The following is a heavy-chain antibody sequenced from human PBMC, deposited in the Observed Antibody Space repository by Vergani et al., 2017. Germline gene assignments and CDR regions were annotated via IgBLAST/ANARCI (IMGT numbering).Heavy chain of an antibody. CDR3: ARVNTESNGHLDYYYYMDV. D-gene: IGHD2-8*01. CDR2: INHTGRP. Sequence: QVQLQQWGGGLLKPSETLSLTCVVNGGSFTSYHWTWIRQSPGEGLEWVGDINHTGRPDYNPSLKSRLTMSVDKSRNQFSLTLNSMTATDTAIYFCARVNTESNGHLDYYYYMDVWGQGTAVTVS. J-gene: IGHJ6*03. CDR1: GGSFTSYH. V-gene: IGHV4-34*01.